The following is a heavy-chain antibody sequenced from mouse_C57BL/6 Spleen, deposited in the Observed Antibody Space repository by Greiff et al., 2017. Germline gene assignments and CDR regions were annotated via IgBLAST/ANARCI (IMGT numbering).Heavy chain of an antibody. CDR1: GYSITSGYY. Sequence: EVQLQESGPGLVKPSQSLSLTCSVTGYSITSGYYWNWIRQFPGNKLEWMGYISYDGSNNYNPSLKNRISITRDTSKNQFFLKLNSVTTEDTATYYCARENYGSEAMDYWGQGTSVTVSS. V-gene: IGHV3-6*01. CDR2: ISYDGSN. J-gene: IGHJ4*01. D-gene: IGHD1-1*01. CDR3: ARENYGSEAMDY.